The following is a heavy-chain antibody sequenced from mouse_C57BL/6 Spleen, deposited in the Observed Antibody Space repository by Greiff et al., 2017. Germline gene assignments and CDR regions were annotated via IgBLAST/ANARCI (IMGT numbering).Heavy chain of an antibody. Sequence: QVQLQQPGAELVMPGASVKLSCKASGYTFTSYWMHWVKQRPGQGLEWIGEIDPSDSYTNYNQKFKGKSTLTVDKYASTAYMQLSSLTSADSAVYYYARRAHYYGSSYAMDYWGQGTSVTVSS. D-gene: IGHD1-1*01. CDR2: IDPSDSYT. CDR1: GYTFTSYW. CDR3: ARRAHYYGSSYAMDY. V-gene: IGHV1-69*01. J-gene: IGHJ4*01.